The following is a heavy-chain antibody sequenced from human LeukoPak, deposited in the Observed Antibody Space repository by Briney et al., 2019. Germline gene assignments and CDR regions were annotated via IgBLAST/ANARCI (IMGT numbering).Heavy chain of an antibody. CDR3: ARGSGSYYWFDY. J-gene: IGHJ4*02. D-gene: IGHD1-26*01. CDR1: GFIVSSNY. CDR2: IYSGGST. Sequence: GGSLRLSCAASGFIVSSNYMSWVRQAPGKGLEWVSVIYSGGSTYYADSVKGRFTISRDNSKNTLYLQMNSLRAEDTAVYYCARGSGSYYWFDYWGQGTLVTVSS. V-gene: IGHV3-53*01.